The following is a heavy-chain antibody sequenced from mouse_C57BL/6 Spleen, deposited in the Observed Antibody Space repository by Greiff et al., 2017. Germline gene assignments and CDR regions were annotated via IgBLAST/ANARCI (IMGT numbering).Heavy chain of an antibody. CDR2: IYPRDGST. CDR1: GYTFTDHT. V-gene: IGHV1-78*01. Sequence: QVQLQQSDAELVKPGPSVRISCKVSGYTFTDHTIHWMKQRPEQGLEWIGYIYPRDGSTKYNEKFKGKATLTADKSSSTAYMQLNSLTSEDSAVXYGAGITTVEGTFDHCGQGTTLTVST. CDR3: AGITTVEGTFDH. J-gene: IGHJ2*01. D-gene: IGHD1-1*01.